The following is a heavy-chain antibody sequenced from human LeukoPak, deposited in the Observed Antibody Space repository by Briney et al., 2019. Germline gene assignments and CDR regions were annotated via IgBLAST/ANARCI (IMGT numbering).Heavy chain of an antibody. Sequence: PSETLSLTCSVSGGSIRNYYWTWIRQPPGKGLEWIGHVSNSGSNKYNPSLKSRVTISIDTSKKHFSQKLSSVTAADTAVYYCASRAYYHSSGLDYWGQGILVTVAS. V-gene: IGHV4-59*08. CDR1: GGSIRNYY. J-gene: IGHJ4*02. D-gene: IGHD3-22*01. CDR2: VSNSGSN. CDR3: ASRAYYHSSGLDY.